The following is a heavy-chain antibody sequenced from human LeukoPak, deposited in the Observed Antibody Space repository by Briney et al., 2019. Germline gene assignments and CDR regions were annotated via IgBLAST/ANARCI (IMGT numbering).Heavy chain of an antibody. D-gene: IGHD4-17*01. CDR2: VSGTGGRT. J-gene: IGHJ4*02. CDR1: GFTFSSYA. Sequence: GGSLRLSCAASGFTFSSYAMSWVRQAPGKGLEWVSAVSGTGGRTYYADSVKGRFTISRDNAKNSLYLQMNSLRAEDTAVYYCARAGYGPYYFDYWGQGTLVTVSS. V-gene: IGHV3-23*01. CDR3: ARAGYGPYYFDY.